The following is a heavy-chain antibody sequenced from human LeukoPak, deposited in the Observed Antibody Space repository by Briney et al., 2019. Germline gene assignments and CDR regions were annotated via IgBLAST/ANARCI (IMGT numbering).Heavy chain of an antibody. V-gene: IGHV3-30-3*01. D-gene: IGHD2-2*01. CDR1: GFTFSGYA. CDR3: ARSRVPAAIRSFFDY. Sequence: GGSLRLSCAASGFTFSGYAMHWVRQAPGKGLEWVAVISYDGSNKYYADSVKGRFTISRDNSKNTLYLQMNSLRAEDTAVYYCARSRVPAAIRSFFDYWGQATLVTVSS. CDR2: ISYDGSNK. J-gene: IGHJ4*02.